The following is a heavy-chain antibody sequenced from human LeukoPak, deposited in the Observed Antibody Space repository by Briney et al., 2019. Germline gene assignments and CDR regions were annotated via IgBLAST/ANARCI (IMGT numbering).Heavy chain of an antibody. V-gene: IGHV3-74*01. CDR2: IGNDGKTT. Sequence: GGSLRLSCAGSGSTFSTSALDWVRQTPGKGLLWVSFIGNDGKTTNYADSVKGRFTISRDNAKNTLYLQMNSLRAEDTAVYYCARGRDYAMDVWGKGITVTVSS. CDR1: GSTFSTSA. CDR3: ARGRDYAMDV. D-gene: IGHD3-10*01. J-gene: IGHJ6*04.